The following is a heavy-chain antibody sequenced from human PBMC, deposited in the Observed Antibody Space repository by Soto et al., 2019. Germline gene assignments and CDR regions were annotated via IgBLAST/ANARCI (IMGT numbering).Heavy chain of an antibody. CDR1: GFTFSSYG. J-gene: IGHJ6*02. CDR2: ISYDGSNK. V-gene: IGHV3-30*18. CDR3: AKDHRVTIFGVVDYYYYYGMDV. D-gene: IGHD3-3*01. Sequence: QVQLVESGGGVVQPGRSLRLSCAASGFTFSSYGMHWVRQAPGKGLEWVAVISYDGSNKYYADSVKGRFTISRDNSKNTLYLQMNSLRAEDTAVYYCAKDHRVTIFGVVDYYYYYGMDVWGQGTTVTVSS.